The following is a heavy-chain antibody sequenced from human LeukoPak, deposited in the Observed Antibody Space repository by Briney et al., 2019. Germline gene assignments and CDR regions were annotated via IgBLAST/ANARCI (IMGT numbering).Heavy chain of an antibody. D-gene: IGHD2-21*01. Sequence: PSETLSLTCTVSGGSISSYYWNWIRQPAGKGLEWIGHAYSSGRTTYNSSLRSRVTISVDTSKNQFSLKLSSVTAADTAVYYCARRVISSNASFDYWGQGTLVTVSS. V-gene: IGHV4-4*07. CDR3: ARRVISSNASFDY. CDR1: GGSISSYY. J-gene: IGHJ4*02. CDR2: AYSSGRT.